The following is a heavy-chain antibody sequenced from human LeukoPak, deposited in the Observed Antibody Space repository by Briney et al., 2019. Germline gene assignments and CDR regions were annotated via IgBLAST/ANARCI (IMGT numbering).Heavy chain of an antibody. D-gene: IGHD3-22*01. Sequence: GGSLRLSCAASGFTVSSNYMSWVRQAPGKGLEWVSIMCSGGNTYYADYLKGRFTISRDNAKNSLYVQMNSLRAEDTAVYYCARGGYYDSSGYYYVGYFHHWGQGTLVTVS. CDR2: MCSGGNT. CDR1: GFTVSSNY. CDR3: ARGGYYDSSGYYYVGYFHH. J-gene: IGHJ1*01. V-gene: IGHV3-53*01.